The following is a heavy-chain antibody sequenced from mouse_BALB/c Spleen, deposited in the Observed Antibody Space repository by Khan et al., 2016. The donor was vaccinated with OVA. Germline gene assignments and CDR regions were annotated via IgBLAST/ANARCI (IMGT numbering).Heavy chain of an antibody. CDR1: GYTFTDYN. D-gene: IGHD1-2*01. CDR3: ARSGYCSFAY. V-gene: IGHV1S29*02. Sequence: EVQLQESGPEVVKPGASVKISCKASGYTFTDYNMDWVKQSHGKSLEWIGYIYPNNGDTGYNQKFKTKAILTVDTSFSTVHMELRSLTSEDSAVYYCARSGYCSFAYWGQGSLVTGSA. CDR2: IYPNNGDT. J-gene: IGHJ3*01.